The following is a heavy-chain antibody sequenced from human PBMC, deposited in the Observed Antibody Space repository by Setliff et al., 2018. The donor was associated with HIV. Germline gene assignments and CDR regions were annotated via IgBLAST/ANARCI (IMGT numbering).Heavy chain of an antibody. D-gene: IGHD3-10*01. Sequence: TLSLTCTVSGDSISSGSYYWSWIRQPAGKGLEWIGRIYTSGTTNYNPSLKSRVTISVDTSKNQFSLKLSSVTAADTAVYYCARQAPSGELYYFDYWGQGTLVTVSS. CDR3: ARQAPSGELYYFDY. V-gene: IGHV4-61*02. CDR1: GDSISSGSYY. CDR2: IYTSGTT. J-gene: IGHJ4*02.